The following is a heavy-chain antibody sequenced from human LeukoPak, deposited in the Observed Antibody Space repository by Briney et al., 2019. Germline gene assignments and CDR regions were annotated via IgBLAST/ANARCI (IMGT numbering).Heavy chain of an antibody. V-gene: IGHV3-74*01. CDR3: ARLSSGYSQFDY. Sequence: PGGSLRLSCAASGFTFSSYEMNWVRQAPGKGLVWVSRINSDGSGTIYADSVKGRFTISRDNAKNTLYLQMNSLRAEDTAVYYCARLSSGYSQFDYWGQGTLVTVSS. D-gene: IGHD3-22*01. J-gene: IGHJ4*02. CDR2: INSDGSGT. CDR1: GFTFSSYE.